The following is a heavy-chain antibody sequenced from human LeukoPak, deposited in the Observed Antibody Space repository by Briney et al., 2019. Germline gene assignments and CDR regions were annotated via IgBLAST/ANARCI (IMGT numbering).Heavy chain of an antibody. CDR2: IYPGDSDT. D-gene: IGHD6-19*01. CDR3: ARHGAVAGTSRGDFDY. V-gene: IGHV5-51*01. CDR1: NYDFASYW. Sequence: GESLKISCKGSNYDFASYWIGWVRQTPTEGLEWVGIIYPGDSDTRYSPSFQGQVTISADKSISTAYLQWSSLKASDTAMYYCARHGAVAGTSRGDFDYWGQGTLVTVSS. J-gene: IGHJ4*02.